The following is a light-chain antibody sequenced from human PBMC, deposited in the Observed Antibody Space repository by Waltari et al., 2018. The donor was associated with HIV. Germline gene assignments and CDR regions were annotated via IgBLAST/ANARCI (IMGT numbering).Light chain of an antibody. V-gene: IGKV1-39*01. CDR3: QQTSIIPRT. CDR2: AAS. CDR1: QSIGTY. J-gene: IGKJ1*01. Sequence: DIQLTPSPSSLSASVGDRVPITCRASQSIGTYLNWDQQKQGKAPYLVLYAASTLQSGVPSRFSGSGTGTDFTLTISSLRPEDFATYYCQQTSIIPRTFGPGTKVENK.